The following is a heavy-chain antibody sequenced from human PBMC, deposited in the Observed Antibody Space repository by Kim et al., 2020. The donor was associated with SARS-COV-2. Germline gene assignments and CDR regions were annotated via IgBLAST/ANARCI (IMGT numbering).Heavy chain of an antibody. D-gene: IGHD1-1*01. CDR1: GLTFSTTD. CDR3: ARDRTAFDY. V-gene: IGHV3-48*02. CDR2: INRSGSAI. J-gene: IGHJ4*02. Sequence: GGSLRLSCAVSGLTFSTTDMHWVRQAPGKGLEWVASINRSGSAIVYADSVKGRFTISRYEAKNSIYLQMNSLRDEDTAVYYCARDRTAFDYWRQGTL.